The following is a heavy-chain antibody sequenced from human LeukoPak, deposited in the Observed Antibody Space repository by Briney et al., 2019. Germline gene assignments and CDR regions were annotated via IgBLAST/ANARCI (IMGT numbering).Heavy chain of an antibody. Sequence: PSETLSLTCTVSGGSISSSSYYWGWIRQPPGKGLEWIGSIYYSGSTYYNPSLKSRVTISVDTSKNHFSLKLSSVTAADTAVYYCARDLRWSDSSSQYYYGMDVWGQGTTVTVSS. J-gene: IGHJ6*02. CDR3: ARDLRWSDSSSQYYYGMDV. CDR2: IYYSGST. D-gene: IGHD6-13*01. V-gene: IGHV4-39*07. CDR1: GGSISSSSYY.